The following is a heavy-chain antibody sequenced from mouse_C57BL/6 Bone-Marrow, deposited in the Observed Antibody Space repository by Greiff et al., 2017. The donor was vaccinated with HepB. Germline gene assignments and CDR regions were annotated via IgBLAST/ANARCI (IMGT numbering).Heavy chain of an antibody. CDR1: GYTFTNYW. D-gene: IGHD4-1*01. CDR3: ARGTGADDMDY. J-gene: IGHJ4*01. CDR2: IYPGGGYT. V-gene: IGHV1-63*01. Sequence: QVQLQQSGAELVRPGTSVKMSCKASGYTFTNYWIGWAKQRPGHGLEWIGGIYPGGGYTNYNEKFKGKATLTADKSSSTAYMQFSSLTSEDSAIDCCARGTGADDMDYWGQGTSVTVAS.